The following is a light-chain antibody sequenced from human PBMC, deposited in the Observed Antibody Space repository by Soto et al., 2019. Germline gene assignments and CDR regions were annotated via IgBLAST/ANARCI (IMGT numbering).Light chain of an antibody. J-gene: IGKJ1*01. CDR3: QQYTPWT. CDR1: QSISSW. Sequence: DIQMTQSPSTLSASVGDRVTITCRASQSISSWLAWYQQKPGKAPKLLIYDASSLESGVPSRFSGSGSGTEFTLTISSLQPDDFATYYCQQYTPWTFGQGTKVEIK. CDR2: DAS. V-gene: IGKV1-5*01.